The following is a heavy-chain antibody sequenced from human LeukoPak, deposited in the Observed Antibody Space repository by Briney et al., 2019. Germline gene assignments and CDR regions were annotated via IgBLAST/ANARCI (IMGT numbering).Heavy chain of an antibody. CDR2: IYTGDSDT. V-gene: IGHV5-51*01. D-gene: IGHD6-19*01. Sequence: GESLKISCKGSGYSFTTYWIGWVRQMPGKGLEWMGIIYTGDSDTRYNPSFQGQVTISADKSFSTAYLQWSSLKASDTAMYYCARRGIAVAGTPAEYFQHWGQGTLVIVSS. CDR1: GYSFTTYW. CDR3: ARRGIAVAGTPAEYFQH. J-gene: IGHJ1*01.